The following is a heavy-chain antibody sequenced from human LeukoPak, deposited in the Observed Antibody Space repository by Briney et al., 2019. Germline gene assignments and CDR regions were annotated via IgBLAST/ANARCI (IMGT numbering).Heavy chain of an antibody. CDR1: GVSVINTNW. D-gene: IGHD3-3*01. Sequence: PWGTLSLTCGVSGVSVINTNWCTCVHQPPRKGMELIGEVHLDGRSNYNPSLESRLTMSVDVSENQVSLKLTSVTAANTAVYYCAREGGFYRPLDYSGQGTLVTVSS. CDR3: AREGGFYRPLDY. V-gene: IGHV4-4*02. J-gene: IGHJ4*02. CDR2: VHLDGRS.